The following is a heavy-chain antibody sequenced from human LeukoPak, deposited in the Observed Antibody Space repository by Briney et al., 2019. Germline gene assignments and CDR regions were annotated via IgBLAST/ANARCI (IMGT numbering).Heavy chain of an antibody. J-gene: IGHJ4*02. CDR3: ASSILTGYFSLDY. Sequence: ASVTVSCKASGYTFTSYYMHWVRQAPGQGLEWMGIINPSGGSTSYAQKFQGRVTMTRDTSTSTVYMELSSLRSEDTAVYYCASSILTGYFSLDYWGQGTLVTVSS. CDR2: INPSGGST. D-gene: IGHD3-9*01. V-gene: IGHV1-46*01. CDR1: GYTFTSYY.